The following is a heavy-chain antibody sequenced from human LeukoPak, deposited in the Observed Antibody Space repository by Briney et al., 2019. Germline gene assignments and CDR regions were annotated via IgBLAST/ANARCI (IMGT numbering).Heavy chain of an antibody. CDR2: ISSSVSYM. CDR1: GFTFSTYA. Sequence: GGSLRLSCAASGFTFSTYAMNWVRQAPGKGLEWVSSISSSVSYMFYADSVRGRFTISRDNAEKSLYLQMESLRDDDPAVYYCAREGTGRQDFDYWGQGTLVTVSS. CDR3: AREGTGRQDFDY. J-gene: IGHJ4*02. V-gene: IGHV3-21*01.